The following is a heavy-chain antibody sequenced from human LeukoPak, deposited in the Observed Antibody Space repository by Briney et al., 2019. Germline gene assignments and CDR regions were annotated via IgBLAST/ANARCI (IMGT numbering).Heavy chain of an antibody. CDR3: ARHEGVLRPSPSAFDI. D-gene: IGHD4-17*01. CDR2: IYYSGST. Sequence: SETLSLTCTVSGGSISSYYWSWIRQPPGKGLEWIGYIYYSGSTNYNPSLKSRVTISVDTSKNQFSLKLSSVTAADTAVYYCARHEGVLRPSPSAFDIWGQGTMVTVSS. J-gene: IGHJ3*02. CDR1: GGSISSYY. V-gene: IGHV4-59*08.